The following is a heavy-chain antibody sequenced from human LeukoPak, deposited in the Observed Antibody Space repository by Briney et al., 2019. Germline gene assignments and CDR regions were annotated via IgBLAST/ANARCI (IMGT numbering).Heavy chain of an antibody. CDR2: INSDGRST. Sequence: GGSLRLSCAASGFTLSSYWMHWVRQAPGKGLVWVSRINSDGRSTSYADSVKGQFTISRDNAKNTLYLQMNSLRAEDTAVYYCARGGGYSYGTPDYWGQGTLVTVSS. J-gene: IGHJ4*02. CDR3: ARGGGYSYGTPDY. CDR1: GFTLSSYW. D-gene: IGHD5-18*01. V-gene: IGHV3-74*01.